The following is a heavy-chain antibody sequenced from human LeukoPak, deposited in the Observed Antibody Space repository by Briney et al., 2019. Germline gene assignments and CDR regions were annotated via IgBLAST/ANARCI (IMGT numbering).Heavy chain of an antibody. CDR3: AELGITMIGGV. Sequence: PGGSLRLSCAASGFTFSSYSMNWVRQAPGKGLEWVSSISSSSSYIYYADSVKGRFTISRDNAKNSLYLQMNSLRAEDTTVYYCAELGITMIGGVWGKGTTVTISS. V-gene: IGHV3-21*01. D-gene: IGHD3-10*02. CDR1: GFTFSSYS. J-gene: IGHJ6*04. CDR2: ISSSSSYI.